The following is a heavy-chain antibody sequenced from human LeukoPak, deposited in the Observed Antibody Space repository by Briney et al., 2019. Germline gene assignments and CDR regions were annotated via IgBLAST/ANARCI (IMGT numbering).Heavy chain of an antibody. J-gene: IGHJ6*02. CDR1: GYTFTGYY. V-gene: IGHV1-2*04. D-gene: IGHD3-10*01. CDR3: ARVFNYYGSGSYPHRTHYGMDV. Sequence: ASVKVSCKASGYTFTGYYMHWVRQAPGQGLEWMGWINPNSGGTNYAQKFQGWVTMTRDTSISTAYMELSRLRSDDTAVYYCARVFNYYGSGSYPHRTHYGMDVWGQGTTVTVSS. CDR2: INPNSGGT.